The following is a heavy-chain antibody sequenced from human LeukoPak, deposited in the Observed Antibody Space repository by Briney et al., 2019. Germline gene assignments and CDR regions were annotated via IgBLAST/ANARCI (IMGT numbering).Heavy chain of an antibody. Sequence: GGSLRLSCAASGFTFSSYNMHWVRQAPGKGLEWVSFIDSSSRYIYQADSVKGRFTISRDNAKSSVFLQMNSLRAEDTAVYYCARVGGDCTSTSCPPPDYWGQGTLVTVSS. CDR1: GFTFSSYN. V-gene: IGHV3-21*01. D-gene: IGHD2-2*01. CDR3: ARVGGDCTSTSCPPPDY. CDR2: IDSSSRYI. J-gene: IGHJ4*02.